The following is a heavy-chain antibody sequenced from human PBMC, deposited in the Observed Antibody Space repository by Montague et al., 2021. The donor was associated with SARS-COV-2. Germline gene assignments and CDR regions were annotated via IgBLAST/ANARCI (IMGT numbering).Heavy chain of an antibody. CDR2: INYRGT. J-gene: IGHJ4*02. Sequence: SLRLSCAASGFTFSDYAMNWVRQAQGKGLEWVSSINYRGTYYADSVRGRFTISRDNSKNTLYLQMHSLRAEDTAVYYCTRGLYAAYHWGQGTLVTVSS. CDR1: GFTFSDYA. V-gene: IGHV3-23*01. CDR3: TRGLYAAYH. D-gene: IGHD2/OR15-2a*01.